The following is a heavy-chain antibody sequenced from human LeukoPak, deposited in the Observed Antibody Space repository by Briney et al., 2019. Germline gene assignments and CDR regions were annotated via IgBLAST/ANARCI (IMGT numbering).Heavy chain of an antibody. D-gene: IGHD6-13*01. CDR2: INSSSSYI. J-gene: IGHJ5*02. V-gene: IGHV3-21*01. CDR3: ARDINRAAAGTPWFDP. CDR1: GFSSSSYS. Sequence: AGSLRLSCSASGFSSSSYSMNWVRQDPGEGLEWVLSINSSSSYIYYADSVKGQFTISRDNAKNSLYLQMNSLRAEDTAVYYCARDINRAAAGTPWFDPWGQGTLVTVSS.